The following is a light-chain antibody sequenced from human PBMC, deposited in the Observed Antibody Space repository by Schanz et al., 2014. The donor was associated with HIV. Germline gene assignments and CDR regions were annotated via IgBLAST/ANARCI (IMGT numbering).Light chain of an antibody. CDR2: DVN. CDR3: SSYAGSNNLV. CDR1: SSDVGGYNY. J-gene: IGLJ2*01. V-gene: IGLV2-14*03. Sequence: QSALTQPASVSGSPGQSIAISCTGTSSDVGGYNYVSWYQQHPNKAPKLIIYDVNNRPSGVSNRFSGSKSGNTASLTISGLQAEDEADYYCSSYAGSNNLVFGGGTKLTVL.